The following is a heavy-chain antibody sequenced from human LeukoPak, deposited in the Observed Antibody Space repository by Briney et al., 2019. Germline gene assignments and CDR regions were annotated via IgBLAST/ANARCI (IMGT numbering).Heavy chain of an antibody. D-gene: IGHD1-26*01. V-gene: IGHV1-3*01. Sequence: ASVKVSCKASGYTFTSYAMHWVRQAPGQRLEWMGWINAGSGNTKYSQKFQGRVTITRDTSASTAYMELSSLRSEDTAVYYCARVAVGATLLFDYWGQGTLVTVSS. CDR1: GYTFTSYA. CDR3: ARVAVGATLLFDY. CDR2: INAGSGNT. J-gene: IGHJ4*02.